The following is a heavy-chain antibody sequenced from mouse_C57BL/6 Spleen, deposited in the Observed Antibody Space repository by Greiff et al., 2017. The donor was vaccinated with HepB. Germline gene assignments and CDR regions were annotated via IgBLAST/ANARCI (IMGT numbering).Heavy chain of an antibody. J-gene: IGHJ4*01. D-gene: IGHD3-2*02. CDR2: IDPEDGET. V-gene: IGHV14-2*01. CDR1: GFNIKDYY. CDR3: ARGGAQATLYYAMDY. Sequence: EVKLMESGAELVKPGASVKLSCTASGFNIKDYYMHWVKQRTEQGLEWIGRIDPEDGETKYAPKFQGKATITADTSSNTAYLQLSSLTSEDTAVYYCARGGAQATLYYAMDYWGQGTSVTVSS.